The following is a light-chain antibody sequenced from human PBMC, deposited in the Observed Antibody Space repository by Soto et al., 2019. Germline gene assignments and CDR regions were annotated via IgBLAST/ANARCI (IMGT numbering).Light chain of an antibody. CDR3: QHGGT. J-gene: IGKJ5*01. CDR1: QSVSNN. CDR2: DAS. Sequence: EIVLTQSPATLSLSPGERATVSCRASQSVSNNLGWYQQKPGQAPRLLIYDASNRATGIPARFSGSGSGTAFTLTISSLAPEDFAVYYCQHGGTFGQGTRLEIK. V-gene: IGKV3-11*01.